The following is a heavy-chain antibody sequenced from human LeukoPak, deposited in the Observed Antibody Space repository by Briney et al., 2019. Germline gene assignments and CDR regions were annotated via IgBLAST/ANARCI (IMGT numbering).Heavy chain of an antibody. V-gene: IGHV3-23*01. CDR1: EFSVGSNY. CDR2: ISGSGGST. J-gene: IGHJ4*02. CDR3: AKDLHVRGSWPFDY. Sequence: PGGSLRLSCAASEFSVGSNYMTWVRQAPGKGLEWVSDISGSGGSTYYADSVKGRFTISRDNSKNTLSLQMNSLRAEDTAVYYCAKDLHVRGSWPFDYWGQGTLVTVSS. D-gene: IGHD1-26*01.